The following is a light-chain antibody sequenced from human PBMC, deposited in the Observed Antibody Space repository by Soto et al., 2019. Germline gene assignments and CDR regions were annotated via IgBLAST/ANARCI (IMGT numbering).Light chain of an antibody. J-gene: IGLJ1*01. CDR2: DVS. Sequence: QSALTQPASVSGSPGQSITISCTGTSSDVGGYNYVSWYQQHPGKAPKLMIYDVSNRPSGVSNRFSGSKSGNTASLTISGLQAEDEADYYCSSYTSSSTYVFRTGTKV. V-gene: IGLV2-14*01. CDR3: SSYTSSSTYV. CDR1: SSDVGGYNY.